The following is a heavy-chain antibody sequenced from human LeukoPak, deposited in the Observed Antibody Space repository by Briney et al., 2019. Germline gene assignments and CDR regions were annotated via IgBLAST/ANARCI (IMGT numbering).Heavy chain of an antibody. D-gene: IGHD2-2*01. J-gene: IGHJ1*01. CDR3: AAEIVVPAAIPPAEYFQH. CDR2: IVVGSGNT. CDR1: GFTFTSSA. V-gene: IGHV1-58*01. Sequence: SVKVSCKASGFTFTSSAVQWVRQARGQRLEWIGWIVVGSGNTNYAQKFQERVTITRDMSTSTAYMELSSLRSEDTAVYYCAAEIVVPAAIPPAEYFQHWGQGTLVTVSS.